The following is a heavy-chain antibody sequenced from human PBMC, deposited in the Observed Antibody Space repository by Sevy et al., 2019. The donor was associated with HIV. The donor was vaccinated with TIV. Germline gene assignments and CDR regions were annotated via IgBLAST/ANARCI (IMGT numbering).Heavy chain of an antibody. CDR2: IYTGGST. J-gene: IGHJ2*01. CDR1: GFDVSNNY. D-gene: IGHD2-8*02. CDR3: ARDHGGVQDWYFDL. Sequence: GGSLRLSCAASGFDVSNNYMSWVRQAPGKGLEWVSVIYTGGSTYYADSVTGRFTMSRDTSTNTVYLQMDSLSAEDTAVYYCARDHGGVQDWYFDLWGRGTLVTVSS. V-gene: IGHV3-53*01.